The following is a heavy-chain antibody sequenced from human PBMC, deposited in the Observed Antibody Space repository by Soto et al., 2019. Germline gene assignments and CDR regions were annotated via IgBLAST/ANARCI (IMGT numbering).Heavy chain of an antibody. Sequence: GGSLRLSCAASGFTFSSYSMNWVRQAPGRGLERVSSISTSSSYIFYADSVKGRLTISRDNAKNSLYLQMNSLRAEDTAVYYCARDPLNDFWSGYSSGWFDPWGQGTLVTVSS. J-gene: IGHJ5*02. CDR2: ISTSSSYI. CDR1: GFTFSSYS. CDR3: ARDPLNDFWSGYSSGWFDP. D-gene: IGHD3-3*01. V-gene: IGHV3-21*01.